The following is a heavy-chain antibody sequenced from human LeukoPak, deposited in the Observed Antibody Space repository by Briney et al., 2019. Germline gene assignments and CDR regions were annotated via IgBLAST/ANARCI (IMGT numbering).Heavy chain of an antibody. D-gene: IGHD7-27*01. CDR3: AKVQLGIGVDY. V-gene: IGHV3-23*01. CDR1: GFSFSSYA. Sequence: TGGSLRLSCAPSGFSFSSYAVSWVRQAPGKGLEWVSGISDGGSRTYYADSVKGRFTISRDDSKNTLYLQMNSLRAEDTAVYYCAKVQLGIGVDYWGQGTLVTVSS. J-gene: IGHJ4*02. CDR2: ISDGGSRT.